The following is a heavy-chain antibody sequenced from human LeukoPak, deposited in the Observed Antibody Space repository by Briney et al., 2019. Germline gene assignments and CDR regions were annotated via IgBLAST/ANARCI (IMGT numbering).Heavy chain of an antibody. V-gene: IGHV3-23*01. D-gene: IGHD6-13*01. CDR2: ISVSGVSGVNT. Sequence: GGSLRLSCAASGFTFSNYPMNWVRQAPGKGLEWISTISVSGVSGVNTHYTDSVKGRFTISRDNSKNTLYLQMNSLRAEDTAVYYCAKDPSSSWYGGFDYWGQGTLVTVSS. CDR3: AKDPSSSWYGGFDY. CDR1: GFTFSNYP. J-gene: IGHJ4*02.